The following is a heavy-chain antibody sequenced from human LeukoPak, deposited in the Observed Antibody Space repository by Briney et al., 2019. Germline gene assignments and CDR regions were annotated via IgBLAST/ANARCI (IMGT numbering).Heavy chain of an antibody. J-gene: IGHJ4*02. Sequence: GGSLRLSCAASGFTFSSYAMNWVRQAPGKGLEWVSGISGSGGSTYYADSVKGRFTISRDNSKNTLYLQMNSLRAEDTAVYFCAKDRSSWYGEFDYWGQGTLVTVSS. CDR2: ISGSGGST. D-gene: IGHD6-13*01. V-gene: IGHV3-23*01. CDR1: GFTFSSYA. CDR3: AKDRSSWYGEFDY.